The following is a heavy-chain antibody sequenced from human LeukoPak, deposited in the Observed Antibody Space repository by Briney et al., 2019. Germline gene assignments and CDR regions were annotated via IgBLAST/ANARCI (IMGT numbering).Heavy chain of an antibody. CDR1: GFTFSSYS. V-gene: IGHV3-21*01. CDR2: ISSSSSYI. D-gene: IGHD6-13*01. J-gene: IGHJ6*03. Sequence: PGGSLRLSCAASGFTFSSYSMNWVRQAPGKGLEWVSSISSSSSYIYYADSVKGRLTISRDNAKNSLYLQMNSLRAEDTGVYYCARGFIAAAWDYMDVWGKGTTVTVSS. CDR3: ARGFIAAAWDYMDV.